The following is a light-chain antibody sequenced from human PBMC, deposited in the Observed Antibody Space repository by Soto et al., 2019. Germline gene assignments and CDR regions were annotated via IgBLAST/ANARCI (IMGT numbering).Light chain of an antibody. CDR3: QQRSKWPLT. Sequence: VLTQSPVTLSLSPGERATLSCRASQSVSTSLDWYQQKPGQSPRLLIYDAAHRATGIPVRFSGGGSGTDFTLTISSLEPEDSAVYYCQQRSKWPLTFGGGTKWIS. V-gene: IGKV3-11*01. CDR1: QSVSTS. J-gene: IGKJ4*01. CDR2: DAA.